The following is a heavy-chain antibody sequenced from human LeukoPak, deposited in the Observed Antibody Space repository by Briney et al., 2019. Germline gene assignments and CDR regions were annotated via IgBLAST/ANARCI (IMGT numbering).Heavy chain of an antibody. CDR3: AIAGGGSDAFDI. Sequence: ASVKVSCKASGYTFTAYYIHWVRQAPGQGLEWMGRIDPNSGGTSYAQKFQGRVTMTRDMSISTAYMELSRLRSDDTVVYYCAIAGGGSDAFDIWGQGTMVTVSS. V-gene: IGHV1-2*05. J-gene: IGHJ3*02. CDR1: GYTFTAYY. D-gene: IGHD2-15*01. CDR2: IDPNSGGT.